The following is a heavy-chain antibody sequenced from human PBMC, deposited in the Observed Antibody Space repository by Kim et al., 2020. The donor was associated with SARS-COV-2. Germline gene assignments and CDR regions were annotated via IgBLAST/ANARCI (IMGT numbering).Heavy chain of an antibody. CDR1: GFTFSSYE. V-gene: IGHV3-48*03. CDR3: ASIILGVDTAMDQPVLGDY. Sequence: GGSLRLSCAASGFTFSSYEMNWVRQAPGKGLEWVSYISSSGSTIYYADSVKGRFTISRDNAKNSLYLQMNSLRAEDTAVYYCASIILGVDTAMDQPVLGDYWGQGTLVTVSS. CDR2: ISSSGSTI. J-gene: IGHJ4*02. D-gene: IGHD5-18*01.